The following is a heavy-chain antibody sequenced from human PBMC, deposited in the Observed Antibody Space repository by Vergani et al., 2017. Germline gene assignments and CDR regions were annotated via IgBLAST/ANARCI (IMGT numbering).Heavy chain of an antibody. V-gene: IGHV1-8*03. CDR2: MNPNSGNT. Sequence: QVQLVQSGAEVKKPGASVKVSCKASGYTFTSYDINWVRQATGQGLEWMGWMNPNSGNTGYAQKFQGRVTITRNTSISTAYMELSSLRSEDTAVYYCARGFWPYYYDSSGYYLNWFDPWGQGTLVTVSS. CDR1: GYTFTSYD. J-gene: IGHJ5*02. D-gene: IGHD3-22*01. CDR3: ARGFWPYYYDSSGYYLNWFDP.